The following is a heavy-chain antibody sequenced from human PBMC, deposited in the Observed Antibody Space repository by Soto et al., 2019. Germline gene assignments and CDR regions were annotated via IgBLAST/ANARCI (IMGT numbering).Heavy chain of an antibody. D-gene: IGHD3-10*01. CDR1: GGSFSGYY. V-gene: IGHV4-34*01. CDR3: ARAWGPMVRGARYVNWFDP. CDR2: INHSGST. Sequence: SETLSLTCAVYGGSFSGYYWSWIRQPPGKGLEWIGEINHSGSTNYNPSLKSRVTISVDTSKNQFSLKLSSVTAADTAVYYCARAWGPMVRGARYVNWFDPWGQGTLVTVSS. J-gene: IGHJ5*02.